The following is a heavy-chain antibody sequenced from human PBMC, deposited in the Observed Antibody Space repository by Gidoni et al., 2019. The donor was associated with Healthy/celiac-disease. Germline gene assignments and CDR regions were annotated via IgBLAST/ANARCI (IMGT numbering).Heavy chain of an antibody. V-gene: IGHV4-61*02. CDR2: MYTSGST. CDR1: GCSISSVSYY. D-gene: IGHD6-19*01. CDR3: ARSIAVAGTGGYYFDY. Sequence: QVQLQESGPGLVKPSQTLSLTCTVSGCSISSVSYYWSLIRQPAGKGLEWIGRMYTSGSTNYNPSLKSRVTISVDTSKNQFSLKLSSVTAADTAVYYCARSIAVAGTGGYYFDYWGQGTLVTVSS. J-gene: IGHJ4*02.